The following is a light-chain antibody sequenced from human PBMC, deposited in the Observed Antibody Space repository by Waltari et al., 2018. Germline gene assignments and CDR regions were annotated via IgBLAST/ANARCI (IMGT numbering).Light chain of an antibody. CDR3: CSYADSYTYV. CDR2: DVS. CDR1: SSDVGGYNY. V-gene: IGLV2-11*01. Sequence: QSALTQPRSVSGSPGQSVTISCTGTSSDVGGYNYVSWYQQQPGKAPKLMIYDVSKRPSGGPDRFSGSKSGNTASLTISGLQAEDEADYYCCSYADSYTYVFGTGTEVTVL. J-gene: IGLJ1*01.